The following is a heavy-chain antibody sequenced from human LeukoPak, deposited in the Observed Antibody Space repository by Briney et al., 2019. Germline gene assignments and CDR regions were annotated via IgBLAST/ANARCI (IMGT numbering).Heavy chain of an antibody. Sequence: ASVKVSCKASGYTFTCYGISWVRQAPGQGLEWMGWISAYNGNTNYAQKLQGRVTMTTDTSTSTAYMELRSLRSDDTAVYYCARSENVLLWMDVWGQGTTVTVSS. D-gene: IGHD3-10*01. CDR3: ARSENVLLWMDV. CDR1: GYTFTCYG. J-gene: IGHJ6*02. V-gene: IGHV1-18*01. CDR2: ISAYNGNT.